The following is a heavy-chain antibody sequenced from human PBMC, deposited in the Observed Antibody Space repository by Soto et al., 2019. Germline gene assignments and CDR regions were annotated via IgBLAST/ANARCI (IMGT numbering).Heavy chain of an antibody. J-gene: IGHJ3*02. CDR3: ARSSGYYYLVGQDAFDI. CDR2: ISYDGSNK. Sequence: QVQLVESGGGVVQPGRSLRLSCAASGFTFSSYAMHWVRQAPGKGREWVAVISYDGSNKYYADSVKGRFTISRDTSKNTLYLQMNSLRAEDTAVYYCARSSGYYYLVGQDAFDIWGQGTMVTVSS. V-gene: IGHV3-30-3*01. D-gene: IGHD3-22*01. CDR1: GFTFSSYA.